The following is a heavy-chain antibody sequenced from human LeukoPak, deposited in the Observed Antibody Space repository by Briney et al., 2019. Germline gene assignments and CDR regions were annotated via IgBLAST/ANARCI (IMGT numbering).Heavy chain of an antibody. CDR2: ISADSATT. V-gene: IGHV3-23*01. CDR1: GFNFGSYS. J-gene: IGHJ3*02. D-gene: IGHD1-26*01. CDR3: ARDSGSYSPHAFDI. Sequence: GRSLRLSCAASGFNFGSYSTTWVRQAPGKGLEWGSVISADSATTFYADSVKGRFTISRDNAKNSLYLQMNSLRAEDTAVYYCARDSGSYSPHAFDIWGQGTMVTVSS.